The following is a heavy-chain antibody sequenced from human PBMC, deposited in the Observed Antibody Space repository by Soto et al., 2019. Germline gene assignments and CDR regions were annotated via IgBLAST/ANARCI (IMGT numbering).Heavy chain of an antibody. J-gene: IGHJ6*02. D-gene: IGHD3-10*01. CDR2: INQDGSGK. CDR3: ARDPYNHGDYGYGMDV. V-gene: IGHV3-7*05. CDR1: GFSFSNYW. Sequence: EVQLVESGGGLVQPGGSLRLSCVVSGFSFSNYWMSWVRQAPGKGLEWVANINQDGSGKVYVDSVKGRFTISRGNAENSLSLQMNSLRAEDAAVYYCARDPYNHGDYGYGMDVWGQGTTVTVPS.